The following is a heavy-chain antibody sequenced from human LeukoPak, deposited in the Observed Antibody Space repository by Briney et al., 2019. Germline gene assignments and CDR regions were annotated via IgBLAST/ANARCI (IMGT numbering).Heavy chain of an antibody. J-gene: IGHJ4*02. CDR3: ATGPFYDFWSGYSDY. D-gene: IGHD3-3*01. Sequence: ASVKVSCKVSGYTLTELSMHWVRQAPGKGLEWMGGFDPEDGETIYAQKFQGRVTMTEDTSTDTVYMELSSLRSEDTAVYYCATGPFYDFWSGYSDYWGQGTLVTVSS. CDR1: GYTLTELS. CDR2: FDPEDGET. V-gene: IGHV1-24*01.